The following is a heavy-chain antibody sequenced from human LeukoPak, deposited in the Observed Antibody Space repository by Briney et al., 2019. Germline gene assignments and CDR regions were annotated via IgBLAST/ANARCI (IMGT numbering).Heavy chain of an antibody. V-gene: IGHV3-7*05. CDR3: AGGSGWLVDH. CDR1: GFTFSTYW. J-gene: IGHJ5*02. Sequence: PGGSLRLSCEASGFTFSTYWMSWVRKGPGKGLEWVANIKQDGSEKYYVDSVKGRFTISRDNAKNSLYLQMDSLRAEDTAVYYCAGGSGWLVDHWGQGTLVTVSS. D-gene: IGHD6-19*01. CDR2: IKQDGSEK.